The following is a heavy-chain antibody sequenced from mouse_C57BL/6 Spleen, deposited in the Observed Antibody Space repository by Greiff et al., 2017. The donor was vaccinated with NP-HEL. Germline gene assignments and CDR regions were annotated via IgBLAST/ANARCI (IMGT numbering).Heavy chain of an antibody. J-gene: IGHJ3*01. CDR3: ARTYYSNSWFAY. D-gene: IGHD2-5*01. CDR1: GFTFSDYG. CDR2: ISSGSSTI. Sequence: VQLKESGGGLVKPGGSLKLSCAASGFTFSDYGMHWVRQAPEKGLEWVAYISSGSSTIYYADTVKGRFTISRDNAKNTLFLQMTSLRSEDTAMYYCARTYYSNSWFAYWGQGTLVTVSA. V-gene: IGHV5-17*01.